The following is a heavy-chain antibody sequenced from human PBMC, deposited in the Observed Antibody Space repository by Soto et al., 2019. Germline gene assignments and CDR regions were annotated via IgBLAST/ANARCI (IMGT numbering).Heavy chain of an antibody. Sequence: QLQLQESGPGLVKPPGPWSLTCPASGGSVAGLGYTWGGFGRPPGRGLEWIGSIYYSGSTYYNPSLKSRVTISVDTSKNQFSLKLSSVTAADTAVYYCARIVGIRNSIGQRYYFDYWGQGTLVTVSS. CDR3: ARIVGIRNSIGQRYYFDY. CDR1: GGSVAGLGYT. D-gene: IGHD6-19*01. J-gene: IGHJ4*02. V-gene: IGHV4-39*01. CDR2: IYYSGST.